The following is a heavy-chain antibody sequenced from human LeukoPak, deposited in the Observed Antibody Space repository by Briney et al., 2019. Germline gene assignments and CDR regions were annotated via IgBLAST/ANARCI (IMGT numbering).Heavy chain of an antibody. Sequence: GGSLRLSCATSGFTFSSYEMNWVRQATGKGLEWVSYISSSGSTIYYADSVKGRFTISRDNAKNSLYLQMNSLRAEDTAVYYCAELGITMIGGVWGKGTTVTISS. CDR3: AELGITMIGGV. J-gene: IGHJ6*04. D-gene: IGHD3-10*02. CDR1: GFTFSSYE. CDR2: ISSSGSTI. V-gene: IGHV3-48*03.